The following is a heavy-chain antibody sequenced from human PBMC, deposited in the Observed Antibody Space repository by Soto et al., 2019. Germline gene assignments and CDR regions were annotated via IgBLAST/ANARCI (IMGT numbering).Heavy chain of an antibody. D-gene: IGHD3-22*01. CDR2: IIPIFGTA. CDR3: ASPRNYYDSSGPQYYFDY. Sequence: SVKVSCKASGGTFSSYAISWVRQAPGQGLEWMGGIIPIFGTANYAQKFQGRVTITADKSTSTAYMELSSLRSEDTAVYYCASPRNYYDSSGPQYYFDYWGQGTLVT. J-gene: IGHJ4*02. CDR1: GGTFSSYA. V-gene: IGHV1-69*06.